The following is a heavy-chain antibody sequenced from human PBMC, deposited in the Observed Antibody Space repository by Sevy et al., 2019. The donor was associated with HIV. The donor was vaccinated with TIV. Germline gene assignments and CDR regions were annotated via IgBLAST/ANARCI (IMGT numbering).Heavy chain of an antibody. CDR1: GFTFSSYV. CDR3: AKEYSSGYS. J-gene: IGHJ5*02. V-gene: IGHV3-23*01. D-gene: IGHD3-22*01. Sequence: GGSLRLSCAASGFTFSSYVLSWVRQAPGKGLEWVSTISGSGGSTYYADSVKGRFSISRDNSKNTMYLEMNSLIAEDTAVYYCAKEYSSGYSWGQGTLVTVSA. CDR2: ISGSGGST.